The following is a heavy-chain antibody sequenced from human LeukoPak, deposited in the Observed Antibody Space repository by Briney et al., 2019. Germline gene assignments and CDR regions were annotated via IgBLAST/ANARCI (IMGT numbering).Heavy chain of an antibody. CDR1: GFTFSAYG. J-gene: IGHJ4*02. CDR2: VSGADGTT. V-gene: IGHV3-48*04. D-gene: IGHD2-8*02. Sequence: PGGSLRLSCAASGFTFSAYGMSWVRQSPRKGLEWVSGVSGADGTTYYADSVKGRFTISRDNAKNSLSLQLNSLRAEDTAVYYCARELRYCTGSGQLDYFGQGTLVTV. CDR3: ARELRYCTGSGQLDY.